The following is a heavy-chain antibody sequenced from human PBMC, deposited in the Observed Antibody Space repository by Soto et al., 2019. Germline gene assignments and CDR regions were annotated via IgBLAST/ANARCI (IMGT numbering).Heavy chain of an antibody. V-gene: IGHV1-18*01. CDR3: ARLGFGRDQTRGYYHYGMDV. Sequence: ASVKVSCKASGYTLTSYGISWVRQAPGQGLEWMGWLSAYNGNTNYAQKLQGRVTMTTDTSTSTAYMELRSLRSDDTAVYYCARLGFGRDQTRGYYHYGMDVWGQGTTVTVSS. J-gene: IGHJ6*02. CDR1: GYTLTSYG. CDR2: LSAYNGNT. D-gene: IGHD3-10*01.